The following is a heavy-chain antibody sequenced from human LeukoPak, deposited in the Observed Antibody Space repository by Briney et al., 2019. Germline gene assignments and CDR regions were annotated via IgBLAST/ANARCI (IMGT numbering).Heavy chain of an antibody. CDR1: GFTFSSYS. Sequence: GGSLRLSCAASGFTFSSYSMNWVRQAPGKGLEWISYISSASNTIYYADSVKGRFTISRDNAKNSVYLQMNSLRAEDTAVYYCARLVVVAATQSWGQGTLVTVSS. CDR3: ARLVVVAATQS. CDR2: ISSASNTI. J-gene: IGHJ5*02. D-gene: IGHD2-15*01. V-gene: IGHV3-48*01.